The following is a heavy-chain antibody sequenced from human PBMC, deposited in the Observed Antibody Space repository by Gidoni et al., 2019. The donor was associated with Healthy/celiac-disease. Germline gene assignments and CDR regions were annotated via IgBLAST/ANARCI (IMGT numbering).Heavy chain of an antibody. V-gene: IGHV3-48*01. CDR1: GFTFSSYS. Sequence: EVQLVESGGGLVQPGGSLRLSCAASGFTFSSYSMNWVRQAPGKGLEWVSYISSSSSTIYYADSVKGRFTISRDNAKNSLYLQMNSLRAEDTAVYYCARGNRGFRGSPIDYWGQGTLVTVSS. J-gene: IGHJ4*02. D-gene: IGHD1-26*01. CDR2: ISSSSSTI. CDR3: ARGNRGFRGSPIDY.